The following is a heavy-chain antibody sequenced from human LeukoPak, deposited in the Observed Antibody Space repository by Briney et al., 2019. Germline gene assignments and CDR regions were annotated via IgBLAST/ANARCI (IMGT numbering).Heavy chain of an antibody. Sequence: SETLSLTCTVSGGSISSYYWSWIRQPPGKGLEWIGYIYYSGSTNYNPSFKSRVTISVDTSKNQFSLKLSSVTAADTAVYYCARVKKGGSYYKADYFDYWGQGTLVTVSS. J-gene: IGHJ4*02. D-gene: IGHD1-26*01. V-gene: IGHV4-59*01. CDR1: GGSISSYY. CDR3: ARVKKGGSYYKADYFDY. CDR2: IYYSGST.